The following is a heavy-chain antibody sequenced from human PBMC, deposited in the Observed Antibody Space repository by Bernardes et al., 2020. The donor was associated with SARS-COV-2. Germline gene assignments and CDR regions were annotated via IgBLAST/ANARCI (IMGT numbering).Heavy chain of an antibody. CDR2: IHYSGST. J-gene: IGHJ4*02. CDR1: GGSVSSGHYY. Sequence: LSLTCTVPGGSVSSGHYYWSWIRQPPGKGLEWIGYIHYSGSTDYNPSLKSRVTISVDTSKNQFSLKVTSVTAADTAVYYCAKTGVEWLRSYYFDYWGQGTLVTVSS. CDR3: AKTGVEWLRSYYFDY. D-gene: IGHD5-12*01. V-gene: IGHV4-61*01.